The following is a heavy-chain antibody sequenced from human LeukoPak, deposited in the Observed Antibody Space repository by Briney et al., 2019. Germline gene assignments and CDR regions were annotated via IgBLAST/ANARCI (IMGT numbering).Heavy chain of an antibody. D-gene: IGHD5-18*01. CDR1: GYTFTSYA. J-gene: IGHJ4*02. CDR3: ARGHVDTAMVKKY. V-gene: IGHV1-3*01. CDR2: INAGNGNT. Sequence: ASVKVSCKASGYTFTSYAMQWVRQAPGQRLEWMGWINAGNGNTKYSQKFQGRVTITRDTSASTAYMELSSLRSEDTAVYYCARGHVDTAMVKKYWGQGTLVTVSS.